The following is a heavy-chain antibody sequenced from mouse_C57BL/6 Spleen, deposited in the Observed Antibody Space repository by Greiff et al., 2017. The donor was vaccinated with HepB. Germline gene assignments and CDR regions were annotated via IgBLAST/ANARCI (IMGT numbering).Heavy chain of an antibody. Sequence: VQLQQPGAELVMPGASVKLSCKASGYTFTSYWMHWVKQRPGQGLEWIGEIDPSDSYTNYNQKFKGKSTLTVDKSSSTAYMQLSSLTSEDSAVYYCARHDPSDFDVWGTGTTVTVSS. CDR3: ARHDPSDFDV. CDR1: GYTFTSYW. V-gene: IGHV1-69*01. J-gene: IGHJ1*03. CDR2: IDPSDSYT.